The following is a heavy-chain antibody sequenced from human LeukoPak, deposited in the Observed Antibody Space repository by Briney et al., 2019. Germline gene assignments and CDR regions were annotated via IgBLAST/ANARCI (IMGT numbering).Heavy chain of an antibody. J-gene: IGHJ4*02. Sequence: GASVKVSCKASGYTFTSYYMHWVRQAPGQGLGWMGIINPSGGSTSYAQKFQGRVTMTRDTSTSTVYMELSSLRSEDTAVYYCARDRRRVDIVATIIDYWGRGTLVTVSS. D-gene: IGHD5-12*01. V-gene: IGHV1-46*01. CDR3: ARDRRRVDIVATIIDY. CDR2: INPSGGST. CDR1: GYTFTSYY.